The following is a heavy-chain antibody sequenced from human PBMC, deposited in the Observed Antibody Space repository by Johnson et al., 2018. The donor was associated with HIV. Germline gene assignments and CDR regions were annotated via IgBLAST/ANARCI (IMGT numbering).Heavy chain of an antibody. V-gene: IGHV3-30-3*01. J-gene: IGHJ3*02. CDR3: ARDSGLAAPGPFDI. CDR2: ISYDGSNK. D-gene: IGHD1-26*01. Sequence: QVQLVESGGGVVQPGRSLRLSCAASGFTFSNYAMHWVRQAPGKGLEWVAVISYDGSNKYYADSVKGRFTISRDNSKNTLYLQMNSLRAGDTAVYYCARDSGLAAPGPFDIWGQGTMVTVSS. CDR1: GFTFSNYA.